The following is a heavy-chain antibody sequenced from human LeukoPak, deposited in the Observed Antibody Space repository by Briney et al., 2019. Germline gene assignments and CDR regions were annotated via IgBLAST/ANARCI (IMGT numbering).Heavy chain of an antibody. CDR2: INHSGST. V-gene: IGHV4-34*01. D-gene: IGHD3-3*01. J-gene: IGHJ3*02. CDR3: ARGLAFGVAAAFDT. CDR1: GGSFSGYY. Sequence: PSETLSLTCAVYGGSFSGYYWSWIRQPPGKGLEWIGEINHSGSTNYNPSLKSRVTISVDTSKNQFSLRLSSVSAADTAVYYCARGLAFGVAAAFDTWGQGTMVTVSS.